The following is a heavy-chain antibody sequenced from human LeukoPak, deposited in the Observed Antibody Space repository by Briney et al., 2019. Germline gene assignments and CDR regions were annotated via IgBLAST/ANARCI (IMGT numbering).Heavy chain of an antibody. V-gene: IGHV3-30*02. Sequence: GGSLRLSCAASGFTFSGCGMHWVRQAPGKGLEWVAFIWYDGRDKYHTDSVKGRFTISRDNSKNTLYLQMNSLRAEDTAMYYCAKDPYSYGSYFDYWGQGTLVTVSS. CDR1: GFTFSGCG. CDR2: IWYDGRDK. CDR3: AKDPYSYGSYFDY. J-gene: IGHJ4*02. D-gene: IGHD5-18*01.